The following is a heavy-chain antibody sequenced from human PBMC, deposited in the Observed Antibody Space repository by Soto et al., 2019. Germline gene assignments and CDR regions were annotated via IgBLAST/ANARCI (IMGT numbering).Heavy chain of an antibody. CDR2: ILHSGET. Sequence: QVQLQESGPGLVKPSGTLSLTCAVSGDSITNSRWWTWVRQPPGKGLEWIGDILHSGETNYNPSLTSRVFISVAKSQNQFSLRVSSVTAADSAVYYCAYSTGWYRHDVWGQGTLVTVSS. CDR3: AYSTGWYRHDV. J-gene: IGHJ3*01. D-gene: IGHD6-19*01. CDR1: GDSITNSRW. V-gene: IGHV4-4*02.